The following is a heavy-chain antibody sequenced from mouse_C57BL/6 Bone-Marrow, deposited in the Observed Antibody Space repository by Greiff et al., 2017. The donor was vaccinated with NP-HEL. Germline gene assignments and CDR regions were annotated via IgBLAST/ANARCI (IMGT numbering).Heavy chain of an antibody. J-gene: IGHJ4*01. Sequence: EVHLVESGGGLVQPGGSLKLSCAASGFTFSDYGMAWVRQAPRKGPEWVAFISNLAYSIYYADTVTGRFTISRENAKNTLYLEMSSLRSEDTAMYYCARHRDYYGSSYAMDYWGQGTSVTVSS. CDR2: ISNLAYSI. V-gene: IGHV5-15*01. D-gene: IGHD1-1*01. CDR1: GFTFSDYG. CDR3: ARHRDYYGSSYAMDY.